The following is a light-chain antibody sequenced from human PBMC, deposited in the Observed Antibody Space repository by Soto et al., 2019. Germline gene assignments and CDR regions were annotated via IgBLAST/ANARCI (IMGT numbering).Light chain of an antibody. CDR2: DAS. J-gene: IGKJ1*01. CDR3: QQRSNWPKT. Sequence: EIVLTQSPATLSLSPGERATLSCRASQSVSSFLAWYQQKPGQAPRLLIYDASHRATGIAARFSGSGSGTDFTLTISSLEPEDFAVYYCQQRSNWPKTFGQGTKVEIK. V-gene: IGKV3-11*01. CDR1: QSVSSF.